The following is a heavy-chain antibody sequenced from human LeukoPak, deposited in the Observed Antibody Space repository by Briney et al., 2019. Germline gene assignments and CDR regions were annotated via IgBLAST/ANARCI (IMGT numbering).Heavy chain of an antibody. D-gene: IGHD1-1*01. CDR2: IYYSGST. Sequence: SETLSLTCTVSGGSISSYYWSWIRQPPGKGLEWIGYIYYSGSTNYNPSLKSRVTISVDTSKNQFSLKLSPVTAADTAVCYCARRSRDGYNSFDYWGQGTLVTVSS. J-gene: IGHJ4*02. CDR3: ARRSRDGYNSFDY. V-gene: IGHV4-59*08. CDR1: GGSISSYY.